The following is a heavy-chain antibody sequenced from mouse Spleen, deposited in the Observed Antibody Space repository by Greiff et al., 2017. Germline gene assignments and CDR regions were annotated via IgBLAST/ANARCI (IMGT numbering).Heavy chain of an antibody. J-gene: IGHJ3*01. CDR1: GYTFTDYY. V-gene: IGHV1-26*01. CDR2: INPNNGGT. Sequence: EVQLQQSGPELVKPGASVKISCKASGYTFTDYYMNWVKQSHGKSLEWIGDINPNNGGTSYNQKFKGKATLTVDKSSSTAYMELRSLTSEDSAVYYCATRGWGYPSGFAYWGQGTLVTVSA. D-gene: IGHD2-2*01. CDR3: ATRGWGYPSGFAY.